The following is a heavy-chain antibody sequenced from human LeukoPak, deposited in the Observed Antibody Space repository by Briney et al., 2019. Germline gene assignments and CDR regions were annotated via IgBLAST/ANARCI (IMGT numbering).Heavy chain of an antibody. Sequence: SETLSLTCAVYGGSFSGYYWSWIRQSPGKGLEWIGEINHSGSTNYNPSLKSRVTISVDTSKNQFSLKLSSVTAADTAVYYCARYSSGGDYYGMDVWGQGTTVTVSS. D-gene: IGHD6-19*01. CDR1: GGSFSGYY. J-gene: IGHJ6*02. CDR2: INHSGST. V-gene: IGHV4-34*01. CDR3: ARYSSGGDYYGMDV.